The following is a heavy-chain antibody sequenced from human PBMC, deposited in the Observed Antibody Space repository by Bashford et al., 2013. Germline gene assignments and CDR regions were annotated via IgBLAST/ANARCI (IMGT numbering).Heavy chain of an antibody. V-gene: IGHV3-15*01. Sequence: WSGQAPGKGLEWVGRIKSTPDGGTTDHAAPMKGRFSISRDDSTHTLYLQMNSLRTEDTAVYYCTLHLTYGYISGLNVPVSFDSWGQGDNGHRLL. J-gene: IGHJ3*02. D-gene: IGHD5-12*01. CDR3: TLHLTYGYISGLNVPVSFDS. CDR2: IKSTPDGGTT.